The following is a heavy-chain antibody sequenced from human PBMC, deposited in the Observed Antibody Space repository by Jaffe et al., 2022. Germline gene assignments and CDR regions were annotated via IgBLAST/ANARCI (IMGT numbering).Heavy chain of an antibody. J-gene: IGHJ4*02. CDR1: GFTFSSYA. V-gene: IGHV3-23*01. Sequence: EVQLLESGGGLVQPGGSLRLSCAASGFTFSSYAMSWVRQAPGKGLEWVSAISGSGGSTYYADSVKGRFTISRDNSKNTLYLQMNSLRAEDTAVYYCAKDGRVLSPGGDCTGGVCSERVAFDYWGQGTLVTVSS. D-gene: IGHD2-8*02. CDR3: AKDGRVLSPGGDCTGGVCSERVAFDY. CDR2: ISGSGGST.